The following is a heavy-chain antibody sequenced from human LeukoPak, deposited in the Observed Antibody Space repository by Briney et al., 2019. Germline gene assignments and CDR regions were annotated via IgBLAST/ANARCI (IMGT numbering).Heavy chain of an antibody. V-gene: IGHV3-30*02. CDR3: AKGAGYGDLGYFYYMDV. CDR1: GFTFSTYG. J-gene: IGHJ6*03. CDR2: VRYDGSDK. Sequence: PGGXLRLSCAASGFTFSTYGMHWVRQAPGKGLEGVAFVRYDGSDKYYVDSVKGRFTISRDNSRNTLYLQMNSLRAEDTAVYYCAKGAGYGDLGYFYYMDVWGKGTTVTVSS. D-gene: IGHD4-17*01.